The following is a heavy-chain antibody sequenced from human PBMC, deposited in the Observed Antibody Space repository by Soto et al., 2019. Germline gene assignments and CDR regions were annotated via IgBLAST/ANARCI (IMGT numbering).Heavy chain of an antibody. Sequence: QVQLQESGPGLVKPSETLSLTCTVSGGSISPYYWSWIRQPPGKGLEWIGYIYYIGSTNYKPSLKXRXTXXLATSKTQFSLDLSSVTAADTAVYYCARWFGALHYSYGMEVWGQGTTVTVSS. V-gene: IGHV4-59*01. D-gene: IGHD3-10*01. J-gene: IGHJ6*02. CDR3: ARWFGALHYSYGMEV. CDR2: IYYIGST. CDR1: GGSISPYY.